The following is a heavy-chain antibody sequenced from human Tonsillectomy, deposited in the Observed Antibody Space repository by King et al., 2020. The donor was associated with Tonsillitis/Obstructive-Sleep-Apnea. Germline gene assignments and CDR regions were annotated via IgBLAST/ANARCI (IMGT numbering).Heavy chain of an antibody. CDR1: GFSLSTSEMC. V-gene: IGHV2-70*11. CDR2: IDWDDDK. Sequence: VTLKESGPALVKPTQTLTLTCTFSGFSLSTSEMCVSWIRQPPGKALEWLARIDWDDDKYYSTSLKTRLNISKDTSKNQVVLMVTSMGPVDTATYYCARIDYNTPSGTFDIWGPGTMVTVSS. J-gene: IGHJ3*02. D-gene: IGHD4/OR15-4a*01. CDR3: ARIDYNTPSGTFDI.